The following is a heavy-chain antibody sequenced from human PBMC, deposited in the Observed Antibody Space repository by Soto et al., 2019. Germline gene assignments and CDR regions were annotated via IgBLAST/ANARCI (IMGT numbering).Heavy chain of an antibody. J-gene: IGHJ4*02. V-gene: IGHV1-46*01. CDR2: INPSAGGT. CDR1: GYIFTSYY. CDR3: ARDSTLAY. Sequence: ASVKVSCTESGYIFTSYYMHWVRQAPGQGLEWMGIINPSAGGTSYAQKFQARVTMTRDTSTSTIYMELSSLTSEDTAVYYCARDSTLAYWGQGTLVTVS.